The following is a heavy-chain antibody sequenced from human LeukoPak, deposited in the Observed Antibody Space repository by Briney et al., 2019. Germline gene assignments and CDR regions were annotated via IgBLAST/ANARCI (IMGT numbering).Heavy chain of an antibody. CDR1: GGTFSSYA. Sequence: SVKVSCKASGGTFSSYAISWVRQATGQGLEWMGGIIPIFGTANYAQKFQGRVTITADESTSTAYMELSSLRSEDTAVYYCARQFHYSSGWFPFHGMDVWGQGTTVTVSS. J-gene: IGHJ6*02. D-gene: IGHD6-19*01. V-gene: IGHV1-69*13. CDR3: ARQFHYSSGWFPFHGMDV. CDR2: IIPIFGTA.